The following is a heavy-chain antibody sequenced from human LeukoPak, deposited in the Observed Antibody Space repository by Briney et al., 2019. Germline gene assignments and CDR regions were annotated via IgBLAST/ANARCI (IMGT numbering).Heavy chain of an antibody. V-gene: IGHV1-18*01. CDR2: ISAYNGNT. D-gene: IGHD2-8*01. J-gene: IGHJ4*02. Sequence: GASVKVSCKASGYTFTSYGISWVRQAPGQGLEWMGWISAYNGNTNYAQKLQGRVTMTTDTSTSTAYMELRSLRSDDTAVYYCARNLGYCTNGVCYTRYFDYWGQGTLVTVSS. CDR3: ARNLGYCTNGVCYTRYFDY. CDR1: GYTFTSYG.